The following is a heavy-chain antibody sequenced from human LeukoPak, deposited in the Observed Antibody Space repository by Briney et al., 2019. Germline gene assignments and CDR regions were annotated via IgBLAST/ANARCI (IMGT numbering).Heavy chain of an antibody. V-gene: IGHV3-30-3*01. CDR3: ARAPYSYGYFDY. Sequence: GGSLRLSCAASGFTFSSYAMHWVRQAPGNGLEWVAVISYDGSNKYYADSVKGRFTISRDNSKNTLYLQMNSLRAEDTAVYYCARAPYSYGYFDYWGQGTLVTVSS. J-gene: IGHJ4*02. CDR2: ISYDGSNK. CDR1: GFTFSSYA. D-gene: IGHD5-18*01.